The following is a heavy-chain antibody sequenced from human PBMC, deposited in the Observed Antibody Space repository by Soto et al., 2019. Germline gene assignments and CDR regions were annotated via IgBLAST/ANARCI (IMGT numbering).Heavy chain of an antibody. J-gene: IGHJ5*02. CDR3: VRDGTKTLRDWFDP. V-gene: IGHV4-4*07. CDR2: IYATGTT. CDR1: CASISGFY. Sequence: PSETLSLTCTVSCASISGFYWSWIRKSAGKELEWIGRIYATGTTDYNPSLKSRVMMSVDTSKKQFSLKLRSVTAADTAVYYCVRDGTKTLRDWFDPWGQGISVTVSS. D-gene: IGHD1-1*01.